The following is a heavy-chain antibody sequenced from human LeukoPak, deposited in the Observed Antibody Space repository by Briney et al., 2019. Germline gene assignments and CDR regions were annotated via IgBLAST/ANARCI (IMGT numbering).Heavy chain of an antibody. J-gene: IGHJ3*01. CDR3: AARDYYDTSGYHEGAFDL. CDR1: GFTFSSYG. CDR2: IWYDGSNK. V-gene: IGHV3-33*01. Sequence: GGSLRLSCVASGFTFSSYGMHWVRQAPGKGLEWVAVIWYDGSNKYYADSVKGRFTISRDNSKNPLYLQMNSLRAEDTAVYYCAARDYYDTSGYHEGAFDLWGQGTMVTVSS. D-gene: IGHD3-22*01.